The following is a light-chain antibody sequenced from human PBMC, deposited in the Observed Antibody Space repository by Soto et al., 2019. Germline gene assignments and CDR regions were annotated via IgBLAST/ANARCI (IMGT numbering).Light chain of an antibody. J-gene: IGLJ1*01. CDR3: CSYAGSSSFYV. V-gene: IGLV2-23*02. Sequence: QSVLTQPASVSGSPGQWITISCTGTSSDVGSYNLVSWYQHHPDEAPKLIIYEVNKRPSGVSNRFSGSKSGNTASLTISGLQAEDEADYYCCSYAGSSSFYVFGSGTKVTVL. CDR1: SSDVGSYNL. CDR2: EVN.